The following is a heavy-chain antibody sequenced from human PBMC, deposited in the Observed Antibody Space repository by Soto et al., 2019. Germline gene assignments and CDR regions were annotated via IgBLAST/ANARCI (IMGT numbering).Heavy chain of an antibody. V-gene: IGHV4-39*01. CDR1: GDSISTSTYS. CDR2: ILYSVIT. D-gene: IGHD1-26*01. CDR3: ARRKYGGTFSSLDY. Sequence: SETLSLTCTVSGDSISTSTYSWTWLRQPPGKGLEWPGNILYSVITYYHPPLRSRFILSLDTSKNQYPLTLSSVTAADTAVYYCARRKYGGTFSSLDYWGQGILVTVPQ. J-gene: IGHJ4*02.